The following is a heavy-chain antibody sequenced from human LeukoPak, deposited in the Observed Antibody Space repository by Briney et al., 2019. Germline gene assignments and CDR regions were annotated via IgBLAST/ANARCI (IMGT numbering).Heavy chain of an antibody. CDR2: INSDGSIT. CDR1: GFTFTAYW. J-gene: IGHJ6*02. D-gene: IGHD5-18*01. Sequence: GGSLRLSCAASGFTFTAYWMHWVRQAPGKGLVWVSHINSDGSITSYADSVKGRFTISRGNAKNTLYLQMNSLRAEDTAVYYCARDAVDTANAVWGQGTTVTVSS. CDR3: ARDAVDTANAV. V-gene: IGHV3-74*01.